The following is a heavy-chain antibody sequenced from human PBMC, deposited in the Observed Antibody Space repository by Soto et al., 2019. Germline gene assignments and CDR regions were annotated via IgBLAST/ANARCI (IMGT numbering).Heavy chain of an antibody. CDR1: GFTFSSYA. Sequence: QVQLVESGGGVVQPGRSLRLSCAASGFTFSSYAMHWVGQAPGKGLEWVAVISYDGSNKYYADSVKGRFTISRDNSKNTLYLQMNSLRAEDTAVYYCAREIEDYGDYWYYFDYWGQGTLVTVSS. J-gene: IGHJ4*02. D-gene: IGHD4-17*01. V-gene: IGHV3-30-3*01. CDR3: AREIEDYGDYWYYFDY. CDR2: ISYDGSNK.